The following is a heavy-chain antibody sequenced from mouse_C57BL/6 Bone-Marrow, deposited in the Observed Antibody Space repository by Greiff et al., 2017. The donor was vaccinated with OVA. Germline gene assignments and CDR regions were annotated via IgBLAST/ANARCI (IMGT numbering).Heavy chain of an antibody. CDR1: GFNIKNTY. Sequence: EVQGVESVAELVRPGASVKLSCTASGFNIKNTYMHWVKQRPEQGLEWIGRIDPANGNTKYAPKFQGKATITADTSSNTAYLQLSSLTSEDTAIYYCARSHYYGSSYYWYFDVWGTGTTVTVSS. CDR2: IDPANGNT. D-gene: IGHD1-1*01. V-gene: IGHV14-3*01. CDR3: ARSHYYGSSYYWYFDV. J-gene: IGHJ1*03.